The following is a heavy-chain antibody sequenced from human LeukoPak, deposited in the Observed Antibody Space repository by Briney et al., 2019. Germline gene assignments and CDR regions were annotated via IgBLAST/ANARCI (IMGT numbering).Heavy chain of an antibody. CDR1: GITLSNYG. D-gene: IGHD3-10*01. Sequence: GGSLRLSCVVSGITLSNYGMSWVRQAPGKGLEWVPGISERGGSTNYADSVKGRFIISRDTSKNTVYLQMNSLRAEDTAVYFCAKRGIVIRAVIIIGFHKEAYYFDYWGQGILVTVSS. CDR2: ISERGGST. CDR3: AKRGIVIRAVIIIGFHKEAYYFDY. J-gene: IGHJ4*02. V-gene: IGHV3-23*01.